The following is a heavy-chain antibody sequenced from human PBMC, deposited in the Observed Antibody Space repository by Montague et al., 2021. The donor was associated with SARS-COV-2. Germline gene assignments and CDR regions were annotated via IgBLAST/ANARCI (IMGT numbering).Heavy chain of an antibody. Sequence: SLRLSCAASGFTVSSNYMSWVGQAPGKGLEWVSVIYSGGSTYYADSVKGRFTISRDNSKNTLYLQMNSLRAEDTAVYYCARVKDSSSSGYYFDYWGQGTLVTVSS. CDR3: ARVKDSSSSGYYFDY. CDR2: IYSGGST. D-gene: IGHD6-13*01. CDR1: GFTVSSNY. V-gene: IGHV3-53*01. J-gene: IGHJ4*02.